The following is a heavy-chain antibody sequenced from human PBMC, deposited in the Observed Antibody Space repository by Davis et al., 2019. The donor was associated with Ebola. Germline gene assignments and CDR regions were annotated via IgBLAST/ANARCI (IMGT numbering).Heavy chain of an antibody. V-gene: IGHV3-23*01. D-gene: IGHD1-7*01. CDR3: AKRKTGTNGFDY. Sequence: GESLKISCAASGFTFSSYAMSWVRQAPGKGLEWVSAISGSGGSTYYADSVKGRFTISRDNSKNTLYLQMNSLRAEDTAVYYCAKRKTGTNGFDYWGQGTLVTVSS. CDR1: GFTFSSYA. J-gene: IGHJ4*02. CDR2: ISGSGGST.